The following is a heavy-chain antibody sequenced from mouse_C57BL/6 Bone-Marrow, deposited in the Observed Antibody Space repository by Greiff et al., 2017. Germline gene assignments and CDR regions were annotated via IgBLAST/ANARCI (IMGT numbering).Heavy chain of an antibody. J-gene: IGHJ3*01. CDR3: TPLAWFAY. Sequence: EVQLQQPAAEPVRSGASVQLSCTASGSDIKDDYMNWVKQWPEQGLAWIGWIGPAIGDTEYASKFQGKATITADTSSNTAYLQLSSLTSEDTAVYYCTPLAWFAYWGQGTLVTVSA. V-gene: IGHV14-4*01. CDR2: IGPAIGDT. CDR1: GSDIKDDY.